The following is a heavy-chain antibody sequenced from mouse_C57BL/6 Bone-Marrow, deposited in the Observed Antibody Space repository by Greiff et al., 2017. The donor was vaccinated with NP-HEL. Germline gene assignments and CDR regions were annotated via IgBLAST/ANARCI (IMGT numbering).Heavy chain of an antibody. Sequence: QVQLQQPGAELVKPGASVKLSCKASGYTFTSYCMHWVKQRPGQGLEWIGMIYPNSGSTNYNEKFKSKATLTVDKSSSTAYMQLSSLTSEDSAVYYGARFTTVVASYDYWGPGTTVTVST. CDR3: ARFTTVVASYDY. J-gene: IGHJ2*01. D-gene: IGHD1-1*01. CDR2: IYPNSGST. CDR1: GYTFTSYC. V-gene: IGHV1-64*01.